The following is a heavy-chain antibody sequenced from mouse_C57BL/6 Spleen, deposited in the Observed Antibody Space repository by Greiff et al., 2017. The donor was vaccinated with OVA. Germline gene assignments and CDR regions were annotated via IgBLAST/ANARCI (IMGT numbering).Heavy chain of an antibody. V-gene: IGHV1-4*01. CDR1: GYTFTSYT. Sequence: VQLQQSGAELARPGASVKMSCKASGYTFTSYTMHWVKQRPGQGLEWIGYINPSSGYTKYNQKFKDKATLTADKSSSTAYMQLSSLTSEDSAVYNCAGGRSEVATDYAKDYWGQGTSVTVSS. J-gene: IGHJ4*01. CDR3: AGGRSEVATDYAKDY. D-gene: IGHD1-1*01. CDR2: INPSSGYT.